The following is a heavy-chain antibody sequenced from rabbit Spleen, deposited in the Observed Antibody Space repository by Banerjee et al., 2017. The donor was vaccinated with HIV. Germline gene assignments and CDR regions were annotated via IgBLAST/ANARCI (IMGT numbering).Heavy chain of an antibody. Sequence: QEQLEESGGDLVKPEGSLTLTCTASGFSFSSSYWICWVRQAPGKGLEWIACIYPSSGSTYYASWAKGRFTISKTSSTTVTLQMTSLTAADTAIYFCVRGPNGGVDSFVDYFNLWGPGTLVTVS. CDR2: IYPSSGST. D-gene: IGHD2-1*01. CDR3: VRGPNGGVDSFVDYFNL. J-gene: IGHJ4*01. CDR1: GFSFSSSYW. V-gene: IGHV1S45*01.